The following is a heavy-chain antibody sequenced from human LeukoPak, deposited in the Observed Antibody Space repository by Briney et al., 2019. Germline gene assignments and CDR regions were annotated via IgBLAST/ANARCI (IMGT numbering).Heavy chain of an antibody. D-gene: IGHD3-3*01. CDR2: ISSSSSTI. V-gene: IGHV3-48*01. Sequence: GGSLRLSCAASGFTFSSYSMNWVRQAPGKGLEWVSYISSSSSTIYYADSVKGRFTISRDNAKNSLYLQMNSLRAEDTAVYYCARSRASDDFWSGYYYYMDVWAKGPRSPSP. CDR3: ARSRASDDFWSGYYYYMDV. J-gene: IGHJ6*03. CDR1: GFTFSSYS.